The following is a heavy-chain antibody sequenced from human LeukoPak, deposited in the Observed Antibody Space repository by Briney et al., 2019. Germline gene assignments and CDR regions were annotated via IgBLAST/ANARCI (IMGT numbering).Heavy chain of an antibody. V-gene: IGHV3-23*01. CDR1: GFTFSNHA. Sequence: PGGSLRLSCAASGFTFSNHAMSWVRQTPGKGLQWVSVISGSGRTTEYADSVKGRSTISRDNSKNTLSLQMNSLRVEDTAIYYCAKNVVVKRYIDYWGQGTLVTVSS. D-gene: IGHD2-15*01. J-gene: IGHJ4*02. CDR2: ISGSGRTT. CDR3: AKNVVVKRYIDY.